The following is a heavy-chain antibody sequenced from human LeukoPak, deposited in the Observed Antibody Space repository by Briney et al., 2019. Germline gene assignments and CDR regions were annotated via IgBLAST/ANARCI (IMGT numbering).Heavy chain of an antibody. CDR3: AKRLTGYSSGWHDAFDI. J-gene: IGHJ3*02. D-gene: IGHD6-19*01. V-gene: IGHV3-23*01. CDR1: GFTFSSYA. CDR2: IGGSGGST. Sequence: GGSLRLSCAASGFTFSSYAMSWVRQAPGKGLEWVSAIGGSGGSTYYADSVKGRFTTSRDNSKNTLYLQMNSLRAEDTAVYYCAKRLTGYSSGWHDAFDIWGQGTMVTVSS.